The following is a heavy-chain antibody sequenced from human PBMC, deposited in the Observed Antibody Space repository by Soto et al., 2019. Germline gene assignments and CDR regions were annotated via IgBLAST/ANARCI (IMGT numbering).Heavy chain of an antibody. Sequence: QVQLVESGGGVVQPGRSLRLSCAASGFTFSSYGMHWVRQAPGKGLEWVAVISYDGSNKYYADSVKGRFTISRDNSKNTLYLQMNSLRAEDTAVYYCATDFYGSGSYYEFGGPYYGMDVWGQGTTVTVSS. CDR1: GFTFSSYG. CDR3: ATDFYGSGSYYEFGGPYYGMDV. CDR2: ISYDGSNK. D-gene: IGHD3-10*01. V-gene: IGHV3-30*03. J-gene: IGHJ6*02.